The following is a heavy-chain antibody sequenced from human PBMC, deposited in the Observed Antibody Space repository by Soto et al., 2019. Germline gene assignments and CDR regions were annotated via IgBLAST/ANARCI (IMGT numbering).Heavy chain of an antibody. CDR2: ISAYNGNT. J-gene: IGHJ4*02. CDR3: ARDDYDILTGLLLYDY. Sequence: GASVKVSCKASGYTFTSYGISWVRQAPGQGLEWMGWISAYNGNTNYAQKLQGRVTMTTDTSTSTAYMELRSLRSDDTAVYYCARDDYDILTGLLLYDYWGQGTLVTVSS. D-gene: IGHD3-9*01. V-gene: IGHV1-18*01. CDR1: GYTFTSYG.